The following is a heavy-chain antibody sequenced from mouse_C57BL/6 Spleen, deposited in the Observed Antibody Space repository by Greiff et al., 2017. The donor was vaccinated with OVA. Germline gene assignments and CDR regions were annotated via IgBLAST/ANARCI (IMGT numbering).Heavy chain of an antibody. J-gene: IGHJ4*01. CDR3: TRGHGSSYPYYYAMDY. Sequence: DVQLVESGEGLVKPGGSLKLSCAASGFTFSSYAMSWVRQTPEKRLEWVAYISSGGDYIYYADTVKGRFTISRDNARNTLYLQMSSLKSEDTAMYYCTRGHGSSYPYYYAMDYWGQGTSVTVSS. CDR1: GFTFSSYA. V-gene: IGHV5-9-1*02. CDR2: ISSGGDYI. D-gene: IGHD1-1*01.